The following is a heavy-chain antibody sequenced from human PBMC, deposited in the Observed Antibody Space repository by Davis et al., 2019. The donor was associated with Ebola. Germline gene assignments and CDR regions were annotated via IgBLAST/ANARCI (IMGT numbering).Heavy chain of an antibody. Sequence: MPSETLSLTFPLSPFSFIIYYWSWIRQPPGKGLEWIGYIYYSGSTNYNPSLKSRVTISVDTSKNQFSLKLSSVTAADTAVYYCARAYSYGYYYGMDVWGKGTTVTVSS. CDR3: ARAYSYGYYYGMDV. CDR1: PFSFIIYY. J-gene: IGHJ6*04. V-gene: IGHV4-59*01. D-gene: IGHD5-18*01. CDR2: IYYSGST.